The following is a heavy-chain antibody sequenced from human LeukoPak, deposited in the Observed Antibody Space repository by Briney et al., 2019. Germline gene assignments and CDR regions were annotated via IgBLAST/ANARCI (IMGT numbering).Heavy chain of an antibody. Sequence: GSLRLSCTVSGFTFSTYWMSWVRQAPGKGLEWVANIKQDGSEKYYDDSVKGRFTISRDNAKNSLYLQMDSLSAEDTAVYYCARESRGFLEWLPFDYWGQGALVTVSS. CDR3: ARESRGFLEWLPFDY. J-gene: IGHJ4*02. CDR2: IKQDGSEK. D-gene: IGHD3-3*01. V-gene: IGHV3-7*03. CDR1: GFTFSTYW.